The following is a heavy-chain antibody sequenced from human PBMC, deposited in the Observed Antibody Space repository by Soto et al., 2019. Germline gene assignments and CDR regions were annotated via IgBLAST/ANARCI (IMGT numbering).Heavy chain of an antibody. CDR1: GYTFTSYA. CDR2: INAGNGNT. V-gene: IGHV1-3*01. J-gene: IGHJ5*02. CDR3: ARDFVYCSSTSCLRFDP. Sequence: QVQLVQSGAEVKKPGASVKVSCKASGYTFTSYAMHWVRQAPGQRLEGMGWINAGNGNTKYSQKFQVRVTITRDTSVSTDHMDLRRLSCEDTSVYYCARDFVYCSSTSCLRFDPSGQGTLVTASS. D-gene: IGHD2-2*01.